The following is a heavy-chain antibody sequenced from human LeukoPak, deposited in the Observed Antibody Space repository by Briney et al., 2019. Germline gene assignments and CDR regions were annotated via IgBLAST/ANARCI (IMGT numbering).Heavy chain of an antibody. CDR1: GYTLTELS. CDR2: FDPEDGET. CDR3: ATGRQYYYGSGSYYNDY. V-gene: IGHV1-24*01. Sequence: ASVKVSCKVSGYTLTELSMHWVRQAPGKGLEWLGGFDPEDGETIYAQKFQGRVTMTEDTSTDTAYMELSSLRSEDTAVYYCATGRQYYYGSGSYYNDYWGQGTLVTVSS. J-gene: IGHJ4*02. D-gene: IGHD3-10*01.